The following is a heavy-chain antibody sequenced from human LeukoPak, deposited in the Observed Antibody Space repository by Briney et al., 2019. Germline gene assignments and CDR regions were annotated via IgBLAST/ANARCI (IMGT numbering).Heavy chain of an antibody. CDR1: GFTFSSYS. D-gene: IGHD6-19*01. J-gene: IGHJ4*02. Sequence: GGSLRLSCAASGFTFSSYSMNWVRQAPGKGLEWVSSISSSSSYIYYADSVKGRFTISRDNAKNSLYLQMNGLRAEDTAVYYCARDSSSIAVANWGQGTLVTVSS. CDR2: ISSSSSYI. V-gene: IGHV3-21*01. CDR3: ARDSSSIAVAN.